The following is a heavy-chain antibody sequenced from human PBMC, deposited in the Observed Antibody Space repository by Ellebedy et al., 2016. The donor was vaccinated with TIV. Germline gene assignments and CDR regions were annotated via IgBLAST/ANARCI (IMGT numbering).Heavy chain of an antibody. Sequence: GESLKISXAASRFTFSIFGLHWVRQAPGKGLEWVAIISSDGTNKYYADSVRGRFTISRDNSKNTLYLQRDSLRPEDTAIYYCAKDESGGDLPRPFDHWGQGTLVTVSS. V-gene: IGHV3-30*18. CDR2: ISSDGTNK. CDR1: RFTFSIFG. J-gene: IGHJ4*02. D-gene: IGHD5-12*01. CDR3: AKDESGGDLPRPFDH.